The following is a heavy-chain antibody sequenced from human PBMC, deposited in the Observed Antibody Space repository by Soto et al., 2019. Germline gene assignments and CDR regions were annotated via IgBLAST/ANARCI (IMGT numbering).Heavy chain of an antibody. CDR1: GFTFSSYS. CDR2: ISSSSSTI. CDR3: ARGGGSVVVAATKFNWFDP. V-gene: IGHV3-48*01. D-gene: IGHD2-15*01. J-gene: IGHJ5*02. Sequence: GGPLRLSCAASGFTFSSYSTQCVRQAPGTEPAWVSYISSSSSTIYYADSVKGRFTISRDNAKNSLYLQMNSLRAEDTAVYYCARGGGSVVVAATKFNWFDPWGQGTLVTVSS.